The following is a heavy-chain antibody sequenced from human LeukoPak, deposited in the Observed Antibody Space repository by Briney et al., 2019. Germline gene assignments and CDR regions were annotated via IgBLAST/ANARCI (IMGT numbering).Heavy chain of an antibody. CDR2: INHSGST. CDR3: ARVWRFGDYGGNWFDP. D-gene: IGHD4-17*01. V-gene: IGHV4-34*01. J-gene: IGHJ5*02. Sequence: SETLSLTCAVYGGSFSGYYWSWIRQPPGKGLEWIGEINHSGSTNYNPSLKSRVTISVDTSKNQFSLKLSSVTAADTAVYYRARVWRFGDYGGNWFDPWGQGTLVTVSS. CDR1: GGSFSGYY.